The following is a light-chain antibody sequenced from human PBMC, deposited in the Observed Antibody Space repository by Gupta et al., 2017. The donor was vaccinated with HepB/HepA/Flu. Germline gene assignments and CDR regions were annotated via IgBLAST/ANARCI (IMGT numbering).Light chain of an antibody. V-gene: IGKV2-28*01. CDR3: MQTAQTAYT. CDR2: LGP. Sequence: DIEMSQSPLSLPVTPGEPASISCRSSQRLLESNGHNYVDWYLRKPGQSPPLLFYLGPNRASGVPDRFSGSGSGTDFTLRISRVEAKDVGVCYCMQTAQTAYTFGQGTKLGIK. J-gene: IGKJ2*01. CDR1: QRLLESNGHNY.